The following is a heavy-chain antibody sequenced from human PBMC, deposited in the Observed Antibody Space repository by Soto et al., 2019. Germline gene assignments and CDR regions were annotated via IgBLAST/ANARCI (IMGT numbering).Heavy chain of an antibody. D-gene: IGHD3-16*01. V-gene: IGHV1-69*04. CDR2: IIPILGIA. CDR3: AREGTYDYIWGSYSWFDP. Sequence: AASVKVSCKASGGTFSSYTISWVRQAPGQGLEWMGRIIPILGIANYAQKFQGRVTITADKSTSTAYMELSSLRSEDTAVYYCAREGTYDYIWGSYSWFDPWGQGTLVTVSS. CDR1: GGTFSSYT. J-gene: IGHJ5*02.